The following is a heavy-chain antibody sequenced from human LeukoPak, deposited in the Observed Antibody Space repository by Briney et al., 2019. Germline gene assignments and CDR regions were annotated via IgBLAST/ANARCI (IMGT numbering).Heavy chain of an antibody. D-gene: IGHD1-14*01. J-gene: IGHJ4*02. Sequence: GGSLRLSCSASGFTFSSYAMHWVRQAPGKGLEYVSAISSNGGSTYYADSVKGRLTISRGNSKNTLYLQMSNLRAEDTAVYYCVKGDHVTYYFDYWGQGTLVTVSS. CDR2: ISSNGGST. CDR1: GFTFSSYA. CDR3: VKGDHVTYYFDY. V-gene: IGHV3-64D*06.